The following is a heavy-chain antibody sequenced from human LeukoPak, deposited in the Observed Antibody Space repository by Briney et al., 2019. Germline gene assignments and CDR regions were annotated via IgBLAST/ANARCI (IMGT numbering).Heavy chain of an antibody. CDR3: ASEAYYDSSGRQIDAFDI. V-gene: IGHV3-7*01. Sequence: PGGSLRLSCAASGFTFSSYAMSWVRQAPGKGLEWVANIKQDGSEKYYVDSVKGRFTISRDNAKNSLYLQMNSLRAEDTAVYYCASEAYYDSSGRQIDAFDIWGQGTMVTVSS. CDR2: IKQDGSEK. D-gene: IGHD3-22*01. CDR1: GFTFSSYA. J-gene: IGHJ3*02.